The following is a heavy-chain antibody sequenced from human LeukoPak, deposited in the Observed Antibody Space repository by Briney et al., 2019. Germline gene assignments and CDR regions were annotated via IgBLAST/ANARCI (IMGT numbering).Heavy chain of an antibody. V-gene: IGHV4-34*01. CDR3: ARLGMVRGVISRGAMGAAYYYMDV. D-gene: IGHD3-10*01. Sequence: SETLSLTRAVYGGSFSGYYWSWIRQPPGKGLEWIGEINHSGSTNYNPSLKSRVTISVDTSKNQFSLKLSSVTAADTAVYYCARLGMVRGVISRGAMGAAYYYMDVWGKGTTVTVSS. CDR2: INHSGST. J-gene: IGHJ6*03. CDR1: GGSFSGYY.